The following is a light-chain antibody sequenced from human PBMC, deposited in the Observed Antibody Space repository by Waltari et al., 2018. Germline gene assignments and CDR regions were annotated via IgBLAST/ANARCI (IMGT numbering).Light chain of an antibody. Sequence: QSALTQPAPVSGSPGQSITIPCPGTSSDVGFYNLFPWYQQHPDKAPKLLVYEVIERPSGVSNRFSGSKSGNTASLTISGLQAEDEADYYCCSYVGRNIWVFGGGTKVTVL. V-gene: IGLV2-23*02. CDR1: SSDVGFYNL. CDR3: CSYVGRNIWV. CDR2: EVI. J-gene: IGLJ3*02.